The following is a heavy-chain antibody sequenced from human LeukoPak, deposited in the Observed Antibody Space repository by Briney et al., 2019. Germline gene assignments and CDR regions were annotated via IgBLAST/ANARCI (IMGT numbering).Heavy chain of an antibody. Sequence: NPGGSLRLSCAAYGFTFSSYSMNWVRQAPGKGLEGVSSISSSSSYIYYADSVKGRFTISRDNAKNSLYLQMNSLRAEDTAVYYCAREGVRGSYEFDYWGQGTLVTVSS. CDR1: GFTFSSYS. CDR3: AREGVRGSYEFDY. J-gene: IGHJ4*02. D-gene: IGHD1-26*01. CDR2: ISSSSSYI. V-gene: IGHV3-21*01.